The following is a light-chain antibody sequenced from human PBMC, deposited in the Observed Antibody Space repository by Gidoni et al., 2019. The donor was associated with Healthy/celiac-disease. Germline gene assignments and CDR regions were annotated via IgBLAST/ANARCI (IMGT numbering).Light chain of an antibody. CDR3: QQYGSSPYT. V-gene: IGKV3-20*01. Sequence: GTLSLSPGERATLSCRASQSVSSSYLAWYQQKPGQAPRLLIYGASSRATGIPDRFSGSGSGTDFTLTISRLEPEDFAVYYCQQYGSSPYTFGQGTKLEIK. J-gene: IGKJ2*01. CDR1: QSVSSSY. CDR2: GAS.